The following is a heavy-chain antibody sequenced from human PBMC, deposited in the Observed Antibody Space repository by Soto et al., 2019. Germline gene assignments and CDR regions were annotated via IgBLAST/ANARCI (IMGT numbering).Heavy chain of an antibody. CDR1: GYTFTSYD. J-gene: IGHJ3*02. CDR2: LNPNNGNT. D-gene: IGHD1-26*01. V-gene: IGHV1-8*01. Sequence: QEQLVQSGAEVKKPGASVKVSCKASGYTFTSYDITWVRQATGQGLEWMGWLNPNNGNTGYAQKFQGRVTMTRNTSISTAYMELSSLRSEDTDVYYCATERWEDAFDIWGQGTMVTVSS. CDR3: ATERWEDAFDI.